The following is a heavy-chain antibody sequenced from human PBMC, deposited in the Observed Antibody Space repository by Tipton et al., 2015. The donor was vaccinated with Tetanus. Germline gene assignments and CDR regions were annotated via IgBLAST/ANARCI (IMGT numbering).Heavy chain of an antibody. V-gene: IGHV4-39*01. Sequence: LRLSCTVSGDFITSTSYYWGWIRQAPGKGLEWIGAVENGGTAYYNPSLRSRVTISRDTSKNRVSLRLTSVTAADTAIYYCARHVLALARVDPPDSWGQGTLVTVSS. J-gene: IGHJ4*02. CDR3: ARHVLALARVDPPDS. CDR2: VENGGTA. CDR1: GDFITSTSYY. D-gene: IGHD3-10*01.